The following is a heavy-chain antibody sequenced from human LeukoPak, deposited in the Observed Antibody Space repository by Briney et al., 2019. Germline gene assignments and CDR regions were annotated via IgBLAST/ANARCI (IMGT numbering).Heavy chain of an antibody. CDR2: ISSSSSYI. CDR3: ARVKADRGCSGGSCPYMDV. CDR1: GFTFSSYS. V-gene: IGHV3-21*01. J-gene: IGHJ6*03. Sequence: PGGSLRLSCAASGFTFSSYSMNWVRQAPGKGLEWVSSISSSSSYIYYADSVKGRFTISRDNAKNSLYLQMNSLRAEDTAVYYCARVKADRGCSGGSCPYMDVWGKGTTVTVSS. D-gene: IGHD2-15*01.